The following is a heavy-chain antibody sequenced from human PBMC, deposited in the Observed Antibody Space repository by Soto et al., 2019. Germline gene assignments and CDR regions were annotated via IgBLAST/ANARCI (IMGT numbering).Heavy chain of an antibody. V-gene: IGHV3-13*01. CDR2: IGTAGDT. Sequence: EVQLVESGGGLVQPGGSLRLSCAASGFTFSSYDMHWVRQATGKGLEWVSAIGTAGDTYYPGSVKGRFTTSRENAKNSLYLQMNSLRAGDTAVYYCARAHTVTNDAFDIWGQGTMVTVSS. CDR3: ARAHTVTNDAFDI. CDR1: GFTFSSYD. J-gene: IGHJ3*02. D-gene: IGHD4-17*01.